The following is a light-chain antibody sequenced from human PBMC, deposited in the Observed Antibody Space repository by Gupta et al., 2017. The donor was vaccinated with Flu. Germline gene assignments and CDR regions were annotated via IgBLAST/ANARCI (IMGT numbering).Light chain of an antibody. CDR2: RDD. J-gene: IGLJ2*01. V-gene: IGLV3-9*02. CDR3: QVWASGIVV. CDR1: YLGDKN. Sequence: SLQLTQPPSVSLALGQTAAITCGGKYLGDKNVSWYQLKSGQAPVLVIYRDDSRPSGIPERLSGSISGNTATLTISRAQAEDEADYFCQVWASGIVVFGGGTTLTVV.